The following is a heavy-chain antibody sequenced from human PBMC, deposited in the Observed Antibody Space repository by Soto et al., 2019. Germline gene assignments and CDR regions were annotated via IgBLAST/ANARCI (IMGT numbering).Heavy chain of an antibody. Sequence: QVQLVQSGTEVKKPGASVKVSCKASGYSFTGDYIHWVRQAPGQGLEWMGWINPHSGGTNRAQKFQGRVTMTSDTSITTAYLELRSMRSDATGVYSCASVAVGYCSGFSCYSAFDYGGQGTRVTVSP. CDR3: ASVAVGYCSGFSCYSAFDY. CDR1: GYSFTGDY. CDR2: INPHSGGT. J-gene: IGHJ4*02. D-gene: IGHD2-15*01. V-gene: IGHV1-2*02.